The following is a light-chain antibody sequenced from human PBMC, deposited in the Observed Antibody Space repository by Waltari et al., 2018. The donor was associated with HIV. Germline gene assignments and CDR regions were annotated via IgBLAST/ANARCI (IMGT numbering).Light chain of an antibody. CDR2: RSR. CDR3: QGWDSRTVV. Sequence: YDLSQPLSVSVDLGQTARITCGGDNIGSKNVHWYQQKPGQAPVLVIYRSRNRPSVITDRISASKAGSMVTLIISRVQIEDEADYFCQGWDSRTVVFGGGTTLTVL. CDR1: NIGSKN. J-gene: IGLJ2*01. V-gene: IGLV3-9*01.